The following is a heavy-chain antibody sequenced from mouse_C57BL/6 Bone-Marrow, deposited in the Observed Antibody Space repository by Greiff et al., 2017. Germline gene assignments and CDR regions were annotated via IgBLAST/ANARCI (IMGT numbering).Heavy chain of an antibody. Sequence: VQLQESGAELVRPWASVKLSCKASGYTFTDSYLTWVKPRPGQGLAWIARIYPGSGNTYYNEKFKGKATLTAEKSSSTAYMQLSSLTAEDSAVYFCAREGVNWAFAYWGQGTLVTVSA. J-gene: IGHJ3*01. CDR1: GYTFTDSY. CDR2: IYPGSGNT. D-gene: IGHD4-1*01. V-gene: IGHV1-76*01. CDR3: AREGVNWAFAY.